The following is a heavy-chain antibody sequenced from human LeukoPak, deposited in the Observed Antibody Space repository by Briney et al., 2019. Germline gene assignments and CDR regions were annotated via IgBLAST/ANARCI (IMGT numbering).Heavy chain of an antibody. CDR2: INPNSGGT. J-gene: IGHJ4*02. D-gene: IGHD5-12*01. CDR1: GYTFTGYY. V-gene: IGHV1-2*02. CDR3: ARESGDIVATMGPDY. Sequence: ASVKVSCKASGYTFTGYYMHWVRQAPGQGLEWMGWINPNSGGTNYAQKFQGRVTMTRDTSISTAYMELSRLRSDDTAVYYCARESGDIVATMGPDYWGQGTLVTVSS.